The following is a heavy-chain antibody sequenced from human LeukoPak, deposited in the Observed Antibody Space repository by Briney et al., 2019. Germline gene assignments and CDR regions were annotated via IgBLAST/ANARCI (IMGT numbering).Heavy chain of an antibody. CDR3: ARGRGRDGDNLAR. CDR1: GGSFTSYY. V-gene: IGHV4-59*01. D-gene: IGHD5-24*01. CDR2: VYYSGTT. Sequence: SETLSLTCTVSGGSFTSYYWSWLRQSPGKGLEWIGYVYYSGTTNYNPSLKSRVTISVDTSKNHFSLKLTFVTAADTAVYYCARGRGRDGDNLARWGQGTLVTVSS. J-gene: IGHJ4*02.